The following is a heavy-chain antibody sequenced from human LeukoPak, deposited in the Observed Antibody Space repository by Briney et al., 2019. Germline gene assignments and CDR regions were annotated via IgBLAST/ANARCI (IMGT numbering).Heavy chain of an antibody. Sequence: GGSLRLSCAASEFTFSNYALHWVRQAPGKGLQWVAVISYDGNTIHYADSVKGRFIISRDTSKNTLYLQMNSLRAEDTAVYYCARTTTHDYWGQGTLVTVSS. CDR1: EFTFSNYA. CDR2: ISYDGNTI. CDR3: ARTTTHDY. J-gene: IGHJ4*02. D-gene: IGHD4-17*01. V-gene: IGHV3-30-3*01.